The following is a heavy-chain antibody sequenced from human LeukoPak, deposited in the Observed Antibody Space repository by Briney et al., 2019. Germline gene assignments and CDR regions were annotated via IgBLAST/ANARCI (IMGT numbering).Heavy chain of an antibody. CDR1: GYTFTSYD. D-gene: IGHD6-19*01. CDR2: MNPNSGNT. CDR3: ARDMIAVAGPNYYYYGMDV. J-gene: IGHJ6*02. Sequence: ASVKVSCKASGYTFTSYDINWVRQATGQGLEWMGWMNPNSGNTGYAQKFQGRVTITRDTSISTAFMELSSLRSEDTAVYYCARDMIAVAGPNYYYYGMDVWGQGTTVTVSS. V-gene: IGHV1-8*03.